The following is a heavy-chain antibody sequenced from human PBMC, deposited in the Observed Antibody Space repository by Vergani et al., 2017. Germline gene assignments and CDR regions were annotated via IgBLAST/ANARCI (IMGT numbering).Heavy chain of an antibody. CDR1: GFTFSNYA. D-gene: IGHD6-13*01. CDR3: ARVWEAAAHIDY. V-gene: IGHV3-23*04. Sequence: EVQLVESGGGLVQPGGSLRLSCAASGFTFSNYAMSWVRQAPGKGLEWVSGISGSGGSTYYADSVKGRFTISRDNAKNSLYLQMNSLRAEDTAVYYCARVWEAAAHIDYWGQGTLVTVSS. CDR2: ISGSGGST. J-gene: IGHJ4*02.